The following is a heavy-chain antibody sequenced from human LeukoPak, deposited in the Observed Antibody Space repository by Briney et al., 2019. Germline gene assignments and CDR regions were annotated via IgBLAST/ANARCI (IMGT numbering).Heavy chain of an antibody. Sequence: SETLSLTCTVSGGPISGYYWSWIRQPPGKGLEWIGYGFYSGSTNYNPSLKSRVAISVDISKSQFSLKVTSVTAADTVVYYCARWGGNSYGHYFDYWGQGALVTVSS. CDR2: GFYSGST. CDR1: GGPISGYY. J-gene: IGHJ4*02. CDR3: ARWGGNSYGHYFDY. D-gene: IGHD5-18*01. V-gene: IGHV4-59*01.